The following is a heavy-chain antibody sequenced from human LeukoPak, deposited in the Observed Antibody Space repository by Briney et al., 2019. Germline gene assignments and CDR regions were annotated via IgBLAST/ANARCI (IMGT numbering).Heavy chain of an antibody. D-gene: IGHD1-26*01. Sequence: SETLSLTCTVSLGSLSSDFWSSIRQPPGHGLGWCGYIYYSGSTNYNPSLKSRVTISVDTSKNQFSLKLSSVTAADTAVYYCARDLVKEKPSGGFYYYGMDVWGQGTTVTVSS. V-gene: IGHV4-59*01. CDR3: ARDLVKEKPSGGFYYYGMDV. CDR1: LGSLSSDF. J-gene: IGHJ6*02. CDR2: IYYSGST.